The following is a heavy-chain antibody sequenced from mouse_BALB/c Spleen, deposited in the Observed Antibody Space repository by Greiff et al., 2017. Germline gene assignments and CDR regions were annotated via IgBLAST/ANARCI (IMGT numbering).Heavy chain of an antibody. CDR2: IYPGDGDT. CDR1: GYAFSSYW. Sequence: VHLVESGAELVRPGSSVKISCKASGYAFSSYWMNWVKQRPGQGLEWIGQIYPGDGDTNYNGKFKGKATLTADKSSSTAYMQLSSLTSEDSAVYFCARRGTMITTFAYWGQGTLVTVSA. V-gene: IGHV1-80*01. J-gene: IGHJ3*01. CDR3: ARRGTMITTFAY. D-gene: IGHD2-4*01.